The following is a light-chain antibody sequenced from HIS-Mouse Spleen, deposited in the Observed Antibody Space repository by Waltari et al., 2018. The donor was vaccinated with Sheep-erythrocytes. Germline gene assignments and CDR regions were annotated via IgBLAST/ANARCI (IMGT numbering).Light chain of an antibody. Sequence: EIVMTQSPATLSVSPGERATLSCRASQRVSSNLAWYQQKPGQAPRLLIYGASTRAPGIPARFSGSGSGTEFTLTISSMQSEDFAVYYCQQYNNWPPGTFGQGTKVEIK. CDR3: QQYNNWPPGT. CDR2: GAS. V-gene: IGKV3-15*01. J-gene: IGKJ1*01. CDR1: QRVSSN.